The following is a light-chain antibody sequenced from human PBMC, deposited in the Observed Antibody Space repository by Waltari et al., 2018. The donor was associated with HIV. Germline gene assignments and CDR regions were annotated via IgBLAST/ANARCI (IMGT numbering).Light chain of an antibody. CDR1: SSNIGHNY. J-gene: IGLJ2*01. Sequence: QSVLTQPPSVSAAPGQKVTISCSGSSSNIGHNYVSWYQQLPGTAPKPLIYDNDKRPSGIPDRLSGSKSGTSATLGITGLQTGDEADYYCGTWDSSLSAVVFGGGTKLTVL. CDR2: DND. CDR3: GTWDSSLSAVV. V-gene: IGLV1-51*01.